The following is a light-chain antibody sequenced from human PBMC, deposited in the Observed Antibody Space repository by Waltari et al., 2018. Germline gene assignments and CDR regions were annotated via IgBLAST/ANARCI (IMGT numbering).Light chain of an antibody. CDR3: QQYGSSILYT. Sequence: EVVLTQSPGTLSLSPGEKATLSCRASQSLTKRYLAWYQQKPGQPPKLLIYGASSRAAGIPERFIGSGSGTDFSLTINRLEPDDSAVYYCQQYGSSILYTFGQGTKLEIK. CDR2: GAS. CDR1: QSLTKRY. V-gene: IGKV3-20*01. J-gene: IGKJ2*01.